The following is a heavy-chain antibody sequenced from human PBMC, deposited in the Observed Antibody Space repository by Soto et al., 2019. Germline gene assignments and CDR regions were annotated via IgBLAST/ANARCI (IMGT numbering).Heavy chain of an antibody. D-gene: IGHD6-6*01. CDR2: ISSGAITI. J-gene: IGHJ4*02. V-gene: IGHV3-11*01. CDR1: GFTFSDYY. CDR3: AGQYSSSSVEF. Sequence: GSLRLSCAASGFTFSDYYMNWIRQAPGKGLEWVSYISSGAITIYYADSVKGRFTISRDNAKNSLYLQMNSLRAEDTAVYYCAGQYSSSSVEFWGQGTLVTVS.